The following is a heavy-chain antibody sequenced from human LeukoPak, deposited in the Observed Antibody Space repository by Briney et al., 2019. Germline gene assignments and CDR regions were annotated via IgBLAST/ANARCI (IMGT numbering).Heavy chain of an antibody. J-gene: IGHJ4*02. CDR3: AKVITIKGYIDY. CDR2: ISGGGAGT. D-gene: IGHD2-21*01. V-gene: IGHV3-23*01. CDR1: GFTFSTYA. Sequence: GGSLRLSCAASGFTFSTYAMTWVRQAPGKGLEWVSTISGGGAGTYYADSVKGRFTISRDNSKNTLYLQMNSLRAKDTAVYYCAKVITIKGYIDYWGQGTLVTVSS.